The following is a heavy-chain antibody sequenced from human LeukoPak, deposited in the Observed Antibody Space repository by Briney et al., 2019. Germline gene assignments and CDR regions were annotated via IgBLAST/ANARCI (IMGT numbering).Heavy chain of an antibody. CDR1: GGSFSGYY. Sequence: SETLSLTCAVYGGSFSGYYWSWIRQPPGKGLEWIGETNHSGSTNYNPSLKSRVTISVDTSKNQFSLKLSSVTAADTAVYYCARGDYGCSSTSCYTHDAFDIWGQGTMVTVSS. D-gene: IGHD2-2*02. CDR2: TNHSGST. J-gene: IGHJ3*02. V-gene: IGHV4-34*01. CDR3: ARGDYGCSSTSCYTHDAFDI.